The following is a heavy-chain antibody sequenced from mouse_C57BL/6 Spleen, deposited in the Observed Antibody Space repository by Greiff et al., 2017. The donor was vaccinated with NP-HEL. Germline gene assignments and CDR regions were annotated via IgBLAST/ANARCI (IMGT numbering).Heavy chain of an antibody. CDR1: GYAFSSYW. J-gene: IGHJ2*01. CDR2: IYPGDGDT. Sequence: QVQLQQSGAELVKPGASVKISCKASGYAFSSYWMNWVKQRPGKGLEWIGQIYPGDGDTNYNGKFKGKATLTADKSSSTAYMQLSSLTSEDSAVYFCARESYYGSSCFDYWGQGTTLTVSS. CDR3: ARESYYGSSCFDY. D-gene: IGHD1-1*01. V-gene: IGHV1-80*01.